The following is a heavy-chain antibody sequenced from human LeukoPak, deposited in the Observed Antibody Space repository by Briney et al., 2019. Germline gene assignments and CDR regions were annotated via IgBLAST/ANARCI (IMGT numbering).Heavy chain of an antibody. D-gene: IGHD4-11*01. V-gene: IGHV3-30*18. Sequence: GGSLRLSCAASGFTFSSYAMSWVRQAPGKGLEWVAVISYDGSNKYYADSVKGRFTISRDNSKNTLYLQMNSLRAEDTAVYYCAKGYSNYDYYYYGMDVWGQGTTVTVSS. CDR2: ISYDGSNK. J-gene: IGHJ6*02. CDR3: AKGYSNYDYYYYGMDV. CDR1: GFTFSSYA.